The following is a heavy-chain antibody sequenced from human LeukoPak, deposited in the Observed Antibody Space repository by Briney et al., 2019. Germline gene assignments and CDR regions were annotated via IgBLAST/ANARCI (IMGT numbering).Heavy chain of an antibody. CDR1: GFTFSSST. D-gene: IGHD3-10*01. CDR2: ISSVGSYI. CDR3: AGLTFYYGSGSPVPLDY. V-gene: IGHV3-21*01. J-gene: IGHJ4*02. Sequence: PGGSLRLSCAASGFTFSSSTMNWVRQAPGKGLEWVSSISSVGSYIYYADSLKGRFTISRDNAKNSLYLQMNSLIAEDTAVYYCAGLTFYYGSGSPVPLDYWGQGTLVTVSS.